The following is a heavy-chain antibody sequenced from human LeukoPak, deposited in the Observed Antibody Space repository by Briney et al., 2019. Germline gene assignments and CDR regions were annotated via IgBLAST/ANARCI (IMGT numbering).Heavy chain of an antibody. CDR3: ARDWGPWRNWFDP. Sequence: SETLSLTCTVSGDSISRGNYYWSWIRQPAGKGLEWIGRPYTDGTTNYKPSHIAGATSYNPSLKSRVTISVDTSKNQFSLKLESVTASDTAVYYCARDWGPWRNWFDPWGQGILVTVSS. V-gene: IGHV4-61*02. J-gene: IGHJ5*02. CDR1: GDSISRGNYY. D-gene: IGHD3-16*01. CDR2: TDGTT.